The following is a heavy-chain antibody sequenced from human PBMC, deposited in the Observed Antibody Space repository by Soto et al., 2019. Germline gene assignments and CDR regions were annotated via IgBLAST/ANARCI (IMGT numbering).Heavy chain of an antibody. CDR1: GGSIRSGGYY. V-gene: IGHV4-61*08. J-gene: IGHJ6*02. CDR3: ARRTTADDAYYGMDV. D-gene: IGHD1-7*01. Sequence: SETLSLTCTVSGGSIRSGGYYWSWIRQHPGKGLEWIGYIYYSGSTNYNPSLKSRVTISVDTSKNQFSLKLSSVTAADTAVYYCARRTTADDAYYGMDVWGQGTTVTVSS. CDR2: IYYSGST.